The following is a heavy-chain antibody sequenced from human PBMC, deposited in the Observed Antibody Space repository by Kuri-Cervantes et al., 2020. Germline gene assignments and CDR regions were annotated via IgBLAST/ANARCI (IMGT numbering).Heavy chain of an antibody. V-gene: IGHV1-45*02. Sequence: SVKVSCKASGYTFTYRYLHWVRQAPGQALEWMGWITPFNGNTNYAQKFQDRVTITRDRSMSTAYMELSSLRSEDTAVYYCARGATGSEWDYWGQGTLVTVSS. J-gene: IGHJ4*02. D-gene: IGHD3-3*01. CDR1: GYTFTYRY. CDR3: ARGATGSEWDY. CDR2: ITPFNGNT.